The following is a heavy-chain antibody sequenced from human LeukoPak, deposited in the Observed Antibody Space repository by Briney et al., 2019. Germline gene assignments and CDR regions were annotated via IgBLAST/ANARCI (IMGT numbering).Heavy chain of an antibody. D-gene: IGHD4-17*01. CDR2: IYYSGST. CDR3: ARRNSVTTLDAFDI. V-gene: IGHV4-59*12. J-gene: IGHJ3*02. Sequence: PSETLSLTCTVSGGSISNYYWSWIRQPPGKGLEWIGYIYYSGSTKYNPSLKSRVTISVDTSKNQFSLKLSSVTAADTAVYYCARRNSVTTLDAFDIWGQGTMVTVSS. CDR1: GGSISNYY.